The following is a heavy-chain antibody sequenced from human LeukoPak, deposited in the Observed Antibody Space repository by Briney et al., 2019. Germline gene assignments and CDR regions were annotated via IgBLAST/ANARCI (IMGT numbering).Heavy chain of an antibody. Sequence: PGGSLRLSCAASGFTFSSYAMSWVRQAPGKGLEWVSAISGSGGSTYYADSAKGRFTISRDNSKNTLYLQMNSLRAEDTAVYYCAKPGIAAAGPDYYFDYWGQGTLVTVSS. CDR2: ISGSGGST. CDR1: GFTFSSYA. J-gene: IGHJ4*02. D-gene: IGHD6-13*01. CDR3: AKPGIAAAGPDYYFDY. V-gene: IGHV3-23*01.